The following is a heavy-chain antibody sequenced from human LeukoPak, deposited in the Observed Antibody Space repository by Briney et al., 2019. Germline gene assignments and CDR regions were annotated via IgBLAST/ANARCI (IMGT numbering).Heavy chain of an antibody. D-gene: IGHD4-17*01. V-gene: IGHV3-33*08. J-gene: IGHJ4*02. CDR1: GFTFSSYW. CDR3: ARSDGYGDYVVHY. Sequence: GGSLRLSCAASGFTFSSYWMHWVRQAPGKGLEWVAVIWYDGSNKYYADSAKGRFTISRDNSKNTLYLQMNSLRAEDTAVYYCARSDGYGDYVVHYWGQGTLVTVSS. CDR2: IWYDGSNK.